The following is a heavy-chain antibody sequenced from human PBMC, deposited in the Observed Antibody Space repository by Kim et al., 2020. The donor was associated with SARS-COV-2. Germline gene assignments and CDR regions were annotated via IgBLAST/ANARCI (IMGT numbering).Heavy chain of an antibody. CDR3: ARSRLAAAVFDY. V-gene: IGHV1-18*01. J-gene: IGHJ4*02. D-gene: IGHD6-13*01. Sequence: NYAQKLQGRVTMTTDTSTSTAYMELRSLRSDDTAVYYCARSRLAAAVFDYWGQGTLVTVSS.